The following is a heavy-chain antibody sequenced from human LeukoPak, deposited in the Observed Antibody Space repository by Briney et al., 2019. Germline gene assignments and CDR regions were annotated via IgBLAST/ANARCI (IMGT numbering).Heavy chain of an antibody. Sequence: SETLSLTCTVSGGSISSYYWSRIRQPAGKGLEWIGRIYTSGSTNYNPSLKSRVTISVDKSKNQFSLKLSSVTAADTAVYYCARDTAVAGIFDYWGQGTLVTVSS. D-gene: IGHD6-19*01. V-gene: IGHV4-4*07. J-gene: IGHJ4*02. CDR1: GGSISSYY. CDR3: ARDTAVAGIFDY. CDR2: IYTSGST.